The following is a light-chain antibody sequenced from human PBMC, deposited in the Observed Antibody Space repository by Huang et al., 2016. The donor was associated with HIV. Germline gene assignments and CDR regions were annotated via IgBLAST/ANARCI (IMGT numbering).Light chain of an antibody. CDR1: QIVSSH. V-gene: IGKV3-15*01. CDR3: QQYNDFRST. J-gene: IGKJ3*01. CDR2: AAS. Sequence: ETVMTQSPVTLSVSPGDRASLSCRSSQIVSSHLAWYQQKPGQAPRRLIYAASTRAIGVPARFSGSGAGTEFTLTISTLQSEDSAVYYCQQYNDFRSTFGPGTRVEIK.